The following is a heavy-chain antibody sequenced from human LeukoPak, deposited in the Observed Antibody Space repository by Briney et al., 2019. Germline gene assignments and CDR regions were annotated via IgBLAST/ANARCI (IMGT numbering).Heavy chain of an antibody. CDR3: ARDGNGDAFDI. CDR1: GGSISSGGYY. V-gene: IGHV4-31*03. Sequence: SETLSLTCTVSGGSISSGGYYWSWIRQHPGKSLEWIGYIYYSGSTYYNPSLKSRVTISVDTSKNQFSLKLSSVTAADTAVYYCARDGNGDAFDIWGQGTMVTVSS. D-gene: IGHD1-1*01. CDR2: IYYSGST. J-gene: IGHJ3*02.